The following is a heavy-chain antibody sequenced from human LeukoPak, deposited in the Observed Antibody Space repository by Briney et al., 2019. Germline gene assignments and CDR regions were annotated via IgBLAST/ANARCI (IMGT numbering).Heavy chain of an antibody. V-gene: IGHV3-7*01. CDR2: IKQDGSEA. CDR3: ARDSGSYYGLLKY. CDR1: GFTFSSYC. J-gene: IGHJ4*02. Sequence: PGGSLRLSCAASGFTFSSYCMSWVRQAPGMGLEWVANIKQDGSEAYLVDSVRGRFTISRDNAKNSLYLQMNSLRAEDTAVYYCARDSGSYYGLLKYWGQGTLVTVSS. D-gene: IGHD1-26*01.